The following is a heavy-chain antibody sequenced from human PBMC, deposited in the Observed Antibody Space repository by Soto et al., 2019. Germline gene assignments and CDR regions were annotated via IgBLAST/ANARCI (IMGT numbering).Heavy chain of an antibody. J-gene: IGHJ5*01. CDR1: GLTFSRHA. Sequence: GGSLRLSCAASGLTFSRHAMAWVRQAPGKGLEWVSSISESRSSTYYADSVKGRFTISKDNSKNMLYLQMNSLRAEDTAVYYCAKKPNGFDSWGQGILVTVS. CDR3: AKKPNGFDS. CDR2: ISESRSST. V-gene: IGHV3-23*01.